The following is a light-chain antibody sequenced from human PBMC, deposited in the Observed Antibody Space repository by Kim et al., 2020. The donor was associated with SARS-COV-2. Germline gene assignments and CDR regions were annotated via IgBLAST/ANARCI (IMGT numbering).Light chain of an antibody. CDR2: AAS. J-gene: IGKJ4*01. V-gene: IGKV1-12*01. CDR3: EQANSFPRT. Sequence: VGDRDTLTCRASQSVRGWLSWCQQKPGRAPKLLFSAASSVQSGVPSRFSGSGSGTDFTLTISSLRPEDFATYYCEQANSFPRTFGGRATVDIK. CDR1: QSVRGW.